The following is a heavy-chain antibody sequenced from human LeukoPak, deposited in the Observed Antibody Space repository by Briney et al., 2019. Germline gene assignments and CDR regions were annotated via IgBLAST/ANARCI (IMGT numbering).Heavy chain of an antibody. J-gene: IGHJ4*02. CDR3: ARGRRSSSWYDY. CDR1: GGSFSVYY. V-gene: IGHV4-34*01. Sequence: SETLSLTCAVYGGSFSVYYWSWIRQPPGKGLEWIGEINHSGSTNYNPSLKSRVTISVDTSKNQFSLKLSSVTAADTAVYYCARGRRSSSWYDYWGQGTLVTVSS. CDR2: INHSGST. D-gene: IGHD6-13*01.